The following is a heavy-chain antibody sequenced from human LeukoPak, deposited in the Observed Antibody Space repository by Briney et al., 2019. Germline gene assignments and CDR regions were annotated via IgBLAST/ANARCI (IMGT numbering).Heavy chain of an antibody. D-gene: IGHD6-13*01. Sequence: GGALRLSCAASGFTFSNAWVSWGRQAPGKGLEWGGRIKSKTDGGTTDYAAPVKGRFTISRDDSKNTLYLQMNSLKTEDTAVYYCTTLHSGYSSSSSFRGMDVWGQGTTVTVSS. CDR1: GFTFSNAW. CDR3: TTLHSGYSSSSSFRGMDV. CDR2: IKSKTDGGTT. V-gene: IGHV3-15*01. J-gene: IGHJ6*02.